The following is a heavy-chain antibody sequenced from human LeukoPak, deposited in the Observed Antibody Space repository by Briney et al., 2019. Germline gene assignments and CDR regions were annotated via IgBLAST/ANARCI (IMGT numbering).Heavy chain of an antibody. J-gene: IGHJ4*02. D-gene: IGHD2-2*01. Sequence: SETLSLTCAVSGGSISSSNWWSWVRQPPGKGLEWIGEIYHSGSTNYNPSLKSRVTISVDKSKTQFSLRLSSVTAADTAMYYCAKVRFAQLLSFDHWGQGTLVTVSS. CDR1: GGSISSSNW. CDR2: IYHSGST. CDR3: AKVRFAQLLSFDH. V-gene: IGHV4-4*02.